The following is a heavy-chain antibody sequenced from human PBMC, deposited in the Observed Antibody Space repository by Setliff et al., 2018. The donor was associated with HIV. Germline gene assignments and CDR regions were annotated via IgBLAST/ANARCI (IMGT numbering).Heavy chain of an antibody. J-gene: IGHJ5*02. Sequence: SETLSLTCTVSGGSISSGGYYWNWIRQHPGKGLEWIGYIFYNENTQYDPSLKSRVSMSVDTSKNQFSLKLSSVTAADTAVYYCARGRLRTVTSLIKKRASYTWLDPWGQGTLVTVSS. CDR1: GGSISSGGYY. CDR2: IFYNENT. D-gene: IGHD3-16*01. CDR3: ARGRLRTVTSLIKKRASYTWLDP. V-gene: IGHV4-31*03.